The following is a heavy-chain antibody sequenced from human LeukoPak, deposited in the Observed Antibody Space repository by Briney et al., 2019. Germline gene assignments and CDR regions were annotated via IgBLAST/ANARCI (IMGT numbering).Heavy chain of an antibody. CDR2: ISAYNGNT. D-gene: IGHD1/OR15-1a*01. V-gene: IGHV1-18*01. Sequence: ASVKVSCKASGYTFTSYGISWVRQAPGQGLEWMGWISAYNGNTNYAQKFQGRVTMTRDTSISTAYMELSRLRSDDTAVYYCAREGLRNSIDYWGQGTLVTVSS. CDR1: GYTFTSYG. J-gene: IGHJ4*02. CDR3: AREGLRNSIDY.